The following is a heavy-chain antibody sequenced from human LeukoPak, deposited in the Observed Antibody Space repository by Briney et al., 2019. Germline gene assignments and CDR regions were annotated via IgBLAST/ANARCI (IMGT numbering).Heavy chain of an antibody. CDR2: IYPGDSDT. D-gene: IGHD2-15*01. Sequence: GESLQISCQGSGSSFTSYWIGWVRPLPGKGLEWMGIIYPGDSDTRYSPSFQGQVTMSADKSTRTASLQWSSLKASDTAIYYCARHSRRYCSGGSCYSENCDYWGQGTVVTVSS. CDR3: ARHSRRYCSGGSCYSENCDY. V-gene: IGHV5-51*01. J-gene: IGHJ4*02. CDR1: GSSFTSYW.